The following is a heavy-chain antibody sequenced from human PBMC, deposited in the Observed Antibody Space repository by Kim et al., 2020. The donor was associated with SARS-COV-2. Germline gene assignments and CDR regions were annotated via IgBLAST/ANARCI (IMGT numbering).Heavy chain of an antibody. J-gene: IGHJ4*02. V-gene: IGHV3-30*02. CDR3: AKDLFDSSGLDY. D-gene: IGHD3-22*01. Sequence: FYGDPVKGRFTISRDNSQSTLNLQMNSLTDADTAVYYCAKDLFDSSGLDYWGQGTLVTVSS.